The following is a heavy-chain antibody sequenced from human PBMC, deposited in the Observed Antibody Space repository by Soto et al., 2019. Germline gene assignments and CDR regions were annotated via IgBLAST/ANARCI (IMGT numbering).Heavy chain of an antibody. V-gene: IGHV4-59*01. CDR2: IYYSGST. CDR1: GGSISSYY. J-gene: IGHJ4*02. CDR3: ARGSFIGYYDSSVYFDY. D-gene: IGHD3-22*01. Sequence: NPSETLSLTCTVSGGSISSYYWSWIRQPPGKGLEWIGYIYYSGSTNYNPSLKSRVTISVDTSKNQFSLKLSSVTAADTAVYYCARGSFIGYYDSSVYFDYWGQGTLVTVSS.